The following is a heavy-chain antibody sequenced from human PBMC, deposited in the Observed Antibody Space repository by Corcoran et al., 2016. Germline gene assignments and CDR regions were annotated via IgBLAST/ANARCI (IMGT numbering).Heavy chain of an antibody. J-gene: IGHJ4*02. D-gene: IGHD4-17*01. Sequence: QVQLQQWGAGLLKPSETLSLTCAVYGGSFSGYYWSWIRQPPGKGLEWIGEINHSGSTNYNPSLKSRVTISVDTSKNQFSLKLSSVTAAATAVYYWARSTTVGSLDYWGQGTLVTVSS. V-gene: IGHV4-34*01. CDR1: GGSFSGYY. CDR2: INHSGST. CDR3: ARSTTVGSLDY.